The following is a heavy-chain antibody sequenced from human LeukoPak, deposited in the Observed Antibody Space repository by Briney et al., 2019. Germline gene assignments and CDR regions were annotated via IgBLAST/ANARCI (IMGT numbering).Heavy chain of an antibody. J-gene: IGHJ6*02. CDR2: ISGSGGST. CDR1: GFTFSSYA. CDR3: AKADIVVVPAAGSYYYYGMDV. D-gene: IGHD2-2*01. Sequence: PGGSLRLSCAASGFTFSSYAMSWVRQAPGKGLEWVSAISGSGGSTYYADSVKGRFTISRDNSKNTLYLQMNSLRAEDTAVYYCAKADIVVVPAAGSYYYYGMDVWGQGTTVTVSS. V-gene: IGHV3-23*01.